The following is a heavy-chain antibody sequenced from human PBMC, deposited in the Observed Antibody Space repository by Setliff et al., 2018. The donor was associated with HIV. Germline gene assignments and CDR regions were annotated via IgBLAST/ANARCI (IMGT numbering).Heavy chain of an antibody. D-gene: IGHD3-3*01. J-gene: IGHJ4*02. CDR1: GGSFSDYH. CDR3: ARVADRSGYYHLDY. V-gene: IGHV4-34*01. CDR2: INHSGSS. Sequence: PSETLSLTCAVYGGSFSDYHWSWIRQAPGKGLEWIGEINHSGSSNYNPSLKSRVTISVDTSKKQFSLKLSSVTAADTAVYHCARVADRSGYYHLDYWGQGTLVTVSS.